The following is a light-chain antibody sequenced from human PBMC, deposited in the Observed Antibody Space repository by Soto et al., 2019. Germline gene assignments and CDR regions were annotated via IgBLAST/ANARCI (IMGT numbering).Light chain of an antibody. Sequence: DIQMTQSPSTLSASVGDKVTITCRASQSVNSWLDWYQQMPGTAPKVLIYRASTLQSGVPSRFSGSGSGTEFTLTISSLQPDDFATYYCQQYDSYPVTFGGGTKVET. V-gene: IGKV1-5*03. CDR1: QSVNSW. J-gene: IGKJ4*01. CDR3: QQYDSYPVT. CDR2: RAS.